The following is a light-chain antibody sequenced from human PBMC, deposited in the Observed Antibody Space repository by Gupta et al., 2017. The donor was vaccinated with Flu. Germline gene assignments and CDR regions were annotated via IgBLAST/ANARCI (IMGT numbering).Light chain of an antibody. Sequence: GDIVSITCRASQGSRNELGWYQQKAGRAPKLLIYGASRVQSGVPSRFSGSGSGTEFTLTISSLQPEDFATYYCLQDFNYPRTFGQGTKVEIK. CDR3: LQDFNYPRT. J-gene: IGKJ1*01. CDR2: GAS. V-gene: IGKV1-6*01. CDR1: QGSRNE.